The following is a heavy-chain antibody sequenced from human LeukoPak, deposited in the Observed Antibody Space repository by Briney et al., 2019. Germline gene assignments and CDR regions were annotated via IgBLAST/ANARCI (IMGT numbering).Heavy chain of an antibody. D-gene: IGHD4-17*01. CDR1: GFTFSSYW. J-gene: IGHJ4*02. Sequence: PGGSLRLSCTASGFTFSSYWMTWVRQAPGKGLEWVANINPDGSEKDYVDSVKGRFTISRDNAKNSLYLQMNSLRAEDTAVYYCARVSYGDSGYFDYWGQGTLVTVSS. CDR2: INPDGSEK. CDR3: ARVSYGDSGYFDY. V-gene: IGHV3-7*04.